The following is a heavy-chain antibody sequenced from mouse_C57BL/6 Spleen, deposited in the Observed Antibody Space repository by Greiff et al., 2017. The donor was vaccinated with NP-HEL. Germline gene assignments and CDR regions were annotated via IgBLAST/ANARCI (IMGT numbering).Heavy chain of an antibody. Sequence: EVQLVESGGGLVKPGGSLKLSCAASGFTFSSYAMSWVRQTPEKRLEWVATISDGGSYTYYPDNVKGRFTISRDNAKNNLYLQMSHLKSEDTAMYYCARDVHYGSSYGYFDVWGTGTTVTVSS. CDR1: GFTFSSYA. J-gene: IGHJ1*03. D-gene: IGHD1-1*01. CDR3: ARDVHYGSSYGYFDV. V-gene: IGHV5-4*01. CDR2: ISDGGSYT.